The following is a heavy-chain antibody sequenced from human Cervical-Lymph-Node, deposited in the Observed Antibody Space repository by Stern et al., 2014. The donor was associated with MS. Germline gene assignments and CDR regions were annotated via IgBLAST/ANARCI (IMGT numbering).Heavy chain of an antibody. D-gene: IGHD3-10*02. V-gene: IGHV3-21*01. CDR2: ISSSSSYI. Sequence: VQLVESGGGLVKPGGSLRLSCAASGFTFSSYSMNWVRQAPGKGLEWVSSISSSSSYIYYADSVKGRFTISRDNAKNSLYLQMNSLRAEDTAVYYCAREMFIYYGMDVWGQGTTVTVSS. CDR1: GFTFSSYS. CDR3: AREMFIYYGMDV. J-gene: IGHJ6*02.